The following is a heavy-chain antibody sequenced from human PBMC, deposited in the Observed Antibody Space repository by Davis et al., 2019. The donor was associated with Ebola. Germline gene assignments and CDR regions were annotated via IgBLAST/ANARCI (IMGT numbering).Heavy chain of an antibody. CDR2: IYWDDDK. D-gene: IGHD3-10*01. CDR1: GFSLSTTEVG. J-gene: IGHJ4*02. Sequence: SGPTLVEPTQTLTLTCTFSGFSLSTTEVGVGWIRQPPGKALEWLALIYWDDDKRYRPSLKSRLTITKDTSKNQVVLTMINMDPVDTATYYCAHRLGRFGEWNFDYWGLGTLVTVSS. V-gene: IGHV2-5*02. CDR3: AHRLGRFGEWNFDY.